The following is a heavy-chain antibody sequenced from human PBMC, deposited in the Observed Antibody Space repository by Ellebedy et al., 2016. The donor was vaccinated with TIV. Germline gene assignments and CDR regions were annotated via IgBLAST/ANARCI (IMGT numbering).Heavy chain of an antibody. CDR2: ITTHDE. V-gene: IGHV3-74*03. D-gene: IGHD2-15*01. J-gene: IGHJ4*02. CDR1: GFSFSGYW. CDR3: GRILGSSGGRSEAIDY. Sequence: PGGSLRLSCEVSGFSFSGYWMHWVRQAPGKGLVWVSRITTHDEKYADSVKGRFTVSRDNAKNTVYLQMNSLRAEDTAVYYCGRILGSSGGRSEAIDYWGQGSLVIVSS.